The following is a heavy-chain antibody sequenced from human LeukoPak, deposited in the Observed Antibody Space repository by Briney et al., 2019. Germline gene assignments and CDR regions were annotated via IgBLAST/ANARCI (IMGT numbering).Heavy chain of an antibody. Sequence: GGSLRLSCAASGFTFSSYWMHWVRQAPGKGLVWVSRINSDGSSTTYADSVKGRFTISRDNSKNTLYLQMNSLRAEDTAVYYCARESSGYYYRFVDYWGQGTLVTVSS. CDR3: ARESSGYYYRFVDY. V-gene: IGHV3-74*01. CDR1: GFTFSSYW. D-gene: IGHD3-22*01. CDR2: INSDGSST. J-gene: IGHJ4*02.